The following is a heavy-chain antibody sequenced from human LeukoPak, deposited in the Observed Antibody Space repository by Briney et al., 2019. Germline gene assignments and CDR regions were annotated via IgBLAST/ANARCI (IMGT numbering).Heavy chain of an antibody. CDR2: IYYSGNT. Sequence: SSETLSLTCTVSGGSISSSNYYWGWIRQPPGKGLEWIGSIYYSGNTYYNPSLKSRVTISVDTSKNQFSLKLSSVTAADTAVYYCARVIEGGYSYGSYYYYMDVWGKGTTVTISS. CDR1: GGSISSSNYY. CDR3: ARVIEGGYSYGSYYYYMDV. V-gene: IGHV4-39*07. D-gene: IGHD5-18*01. J-gene: IGHJ6*03.